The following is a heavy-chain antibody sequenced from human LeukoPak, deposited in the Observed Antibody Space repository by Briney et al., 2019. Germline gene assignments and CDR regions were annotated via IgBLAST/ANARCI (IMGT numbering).Heavy chain of an antibody. CDR2: MNQDGSGT. V-gene: IGHV3-74*01. CDR3: ATVFDY. Sequence: GGSLRLSCAVSGFTLSSNWMHWVRQAPGKRLEWVSRMNQDGSGTSYADSVKGRFTISRDNAKNTVYLQMNSLRAEDSAMYYCATVFDYWGQGTLVTVSS. J-gene: IGHJ4*02. CDR1: GFTLSSNW.